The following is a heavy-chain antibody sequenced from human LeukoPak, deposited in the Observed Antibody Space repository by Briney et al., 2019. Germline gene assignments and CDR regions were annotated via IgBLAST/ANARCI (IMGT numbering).Heavy chain of an antibody. Sequence: SSETLSPTCTVSGGSISSYYWSWIRQPPGRGLEWIGYIYYSGSTNYNPSLKSRVTISVDTSKNQFSLKLSSVTAADTAVYYCARTTTVTTFGYFDYWGQGTLVTVSS. CDR2: IYYSGST. CDR1: GGSISSYY. J-gene: IGHJ4*02. V-gene: IGHV4-59*01. D-gene: IGHD4-11*01. CDR3: ARTTTVTTFGYFDY.